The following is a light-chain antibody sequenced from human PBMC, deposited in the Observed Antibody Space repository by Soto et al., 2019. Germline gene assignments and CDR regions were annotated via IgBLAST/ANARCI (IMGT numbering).Light chain of an antibody. V-gene: IGKV1-33*01. CDR1: QDICTY. CDR3: KLSNHLPL. Sequence: DIQMTQSQPSLSASVGDRVTITCHASQDICTYLNWYQHKPGKAPNLVIYDASNLETAVPSRFSGGGYGTDYTFTISSLRPEDIATYYCKLSNHLPLFGPGTKVDF. CDR2: DAS. J-gene: IGKJ3*01.